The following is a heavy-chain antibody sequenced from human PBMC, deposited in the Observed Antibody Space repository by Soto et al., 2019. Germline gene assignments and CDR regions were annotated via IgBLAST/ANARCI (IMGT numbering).Heavy chain of an antibody. D-gene: IGHD2-15*01. J-gene: IGHJ5*02. Sequence: EVQLLESGGGLVQPGGSLRLSCAASGFTFSSYAMSWVRQAPGKGLEWVSAISGSGGSTYYADSVKGRFTISRDNSKDTLYLQRNSLRAEDTAVYYCAKGPPLGYCSGGSCYPWLDPWGQGTLVTVSS. CDR1: GFTFSSYA. CDR3: AKGPPLGYCSGGSCYPWLDP. V-gene: IGHV3-23*01. CDR2: ISGSGGST.